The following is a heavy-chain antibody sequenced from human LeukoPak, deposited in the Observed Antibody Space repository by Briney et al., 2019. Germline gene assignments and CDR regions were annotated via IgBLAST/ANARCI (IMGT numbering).Heavy chain of an antibody. V-gene: IGHV4-59*08. J-gene: IGHJ4*02. CDR3: ARQSVLKWLRHHYYFDY. CDR2: IYYSGST. CDR1: GGSISSYY. D-gene: IGHD5-12*01. Sequence: SETLSLTCTVSGGSISSYYWSWIRQPPGKGLEWIGYIYYSGSTNYNPSLKSRVTISVDTSKNQFSLKLSSVTAADTAVYYCARQSVLKWLRHHYYFDYWGQGTLVTVSS.